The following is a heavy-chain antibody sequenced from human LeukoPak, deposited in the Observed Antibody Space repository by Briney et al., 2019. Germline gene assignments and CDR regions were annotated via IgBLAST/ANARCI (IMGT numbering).Heavy chain of an antibody. CDR1: GFTFSSYA. Sequence: GGSLRLSCASSGFTFSSYAMSCVRQPPGRGLEWGSLISGTGGSSYYADSVRRRFTISRDIPKNTLYLQLNSLRAEDTAVYFCAKYSDSSSWYDSWGQGALVTVSS. D-gene: IGHD6-13*01. J-gene: IGHJ5*01. CDR3: AKYSDSSSWYDS. V-gene: IGHV3-23*01. CDR2: ISGTGGSS.